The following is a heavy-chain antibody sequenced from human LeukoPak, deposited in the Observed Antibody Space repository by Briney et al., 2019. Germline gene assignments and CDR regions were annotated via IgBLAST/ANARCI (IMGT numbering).Heavy chain of an antibody. CDR3: AKDTLRDIATAGTLPWFDP. D-gene: IGHD6-13*01. V-gene: IGHV3-23*01. J-gene: IGHJ5*02. Sequence: GGSLRLSCAASGFTFSTYAMGWVRQAPGKGLEWVSAISGSGGSTYYADSVKGRFTISRDNSKNTLYLQMNSLRAEDTAVYYCAKDTLRDIATAGTLPWFDPWGQGTLVTVSS. CDR2: ISGSGGST. CDR1: GFTFSTYA.